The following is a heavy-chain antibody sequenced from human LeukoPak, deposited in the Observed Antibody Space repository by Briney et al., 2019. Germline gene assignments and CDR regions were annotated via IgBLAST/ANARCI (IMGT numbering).Heavy chain of an antibody. D-gene: IGHD1-26*01. Sequence: PSETLSLTCTVSGGSISTSNYYWGWIRQPPGKGLEWIGNIFYSGSTYYSPSLRSRVTISLDTSRNQFSLKLNSVTAADTAVYYCARGGSYLSAFDIWGQGTMVTVSS. V-gene: IGHV4-39*07. CDR3: ARGGSYLSAFDI. CDR2: IFYSGST. CDR1: GGSISTSNYY. J-gene: IGHJ3*02.